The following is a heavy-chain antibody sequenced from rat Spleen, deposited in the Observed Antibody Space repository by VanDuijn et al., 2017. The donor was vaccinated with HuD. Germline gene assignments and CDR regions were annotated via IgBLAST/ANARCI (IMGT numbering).Heavy chain of an antibody. V-gene: IGHV5-29*01. CDR2: ISYDGSST. CDR1: GFTFSRSA. J-gene: IGHJ2*01. Sequence: EVRLVESDGGLVQPGGSLKLSCVASGFTFSRSAMAWVRQAPTKGLEWVATISYDGSSTYYRNSVKGRYTISRDNAKSTLYLQMDSLRSEDTATYYCARHPAYFDYWGQGVMVTVSS. CDR3: ARHPAYFDY.